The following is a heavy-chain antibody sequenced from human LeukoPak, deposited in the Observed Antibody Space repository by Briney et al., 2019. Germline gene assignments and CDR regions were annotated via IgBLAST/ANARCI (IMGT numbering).Heavy chain of an antibody. CDR2: INPNSGGT. CDR3: ARDRVLLWFGEPSNYYYYYMDV. J-gene: IGHJ6*03. D-gene: IGHD3-10*01. Sequence: ASVKVSCKASGYTFTGYYMHWVRQAPGQGREWMGWINPNSGGTNYAQKFQGRVTMTRDTSISTAYMELSRLRSDDTAVYYCARDRVLLWFGEPSNYYYYYMDVWGKGTTVTVSS. V-gene: IGHV1-2*02. CDR1: GYTFTGYY.